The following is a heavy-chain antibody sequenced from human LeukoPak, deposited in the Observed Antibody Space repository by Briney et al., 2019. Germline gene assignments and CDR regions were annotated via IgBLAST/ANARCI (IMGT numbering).Heavy chain of an antibody. J-gene: IGHJ5*02. CDR3: ARADGTIFGVVTDRWFDP. V-gene: IGHV4-34*12. D-gene: IGHD3-3*01. Sequence: SETLSLTCAVYGGSLSGYYWSWIRQPPGKGLEWIGEMIHSGTTNYNPSLKSRVTISVDTSKNQFSLKLSSVTAADTAVYYCARADGTIFGVVTDRWFDPWGQGTLVTVSS. CDR1: GGSLSGYY. CDR2: MIHSGTT.